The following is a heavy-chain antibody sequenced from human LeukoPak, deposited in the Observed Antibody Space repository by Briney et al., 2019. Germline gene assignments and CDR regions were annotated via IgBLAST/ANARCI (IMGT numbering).Heavy chain of an antibody. J-gene: IGHJ3*02. D-gene: IGHD3-22*01. Sequence: ASVKVSCKASGYTFTSYYMHWVRQAPGQGLEWMGIINPSGGSTSYAQKFQGRVTMTRDTSTSTAYMELRSLRSDDTAVYYCAREIDYYDSSGYPNAFDIWGQGTMVTVSS. V-gene: IGHV1-46*01. CDR1: GYTFTSYY. CDR3: AREIDYYDSSGYPNAFDI. CDR2: INPSGGST.